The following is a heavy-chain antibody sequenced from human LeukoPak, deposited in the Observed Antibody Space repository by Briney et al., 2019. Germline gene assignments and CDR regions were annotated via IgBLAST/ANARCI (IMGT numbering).Heavy chain of an antibody. CDR2: MDWNGGST. CDR1: RFTFDDYA. D-gene: IGHD6-13*01. Sequence: GGSLRLSCAASRFTFDDYAMSWVRQAPGKGLEWVSGMDWNGGSTRYADSVKGRFTISRDNAKNSLYLQMNSLRAEDTALYYCARGAHSSSWYENYWGQGTQVTVSS. J-gene: IGHJ4*02. V-gene: IGHV3-20*04. CDR3: ARGAHSSSWYENY.